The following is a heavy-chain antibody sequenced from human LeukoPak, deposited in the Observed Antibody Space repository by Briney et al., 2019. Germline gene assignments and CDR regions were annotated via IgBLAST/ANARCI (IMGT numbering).Heavy chain of an antibody. J-gene: IGHJ5*02. CDR3: ARGRITMVRNNWFDP. CDR2: IIPIFGTA. V-gene: IGHV1-69*05. Sequence: GASVKVSCKASGGTFSSYAISWVRQAPGQGLEWMGGIIPIFGTANYAQKFQGRVTMTRDTSTSTVYMELSSLRSEDTAVYYCARGRITMVRNNWFDPWGQGTLVTVSS. D-gene: IGHD3-10*01. CDR1: GGTFSSYA.